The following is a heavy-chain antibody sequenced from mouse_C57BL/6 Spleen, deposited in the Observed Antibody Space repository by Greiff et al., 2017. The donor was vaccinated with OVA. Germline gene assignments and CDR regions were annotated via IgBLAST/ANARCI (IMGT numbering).Heavy chain of an antibody. V-gene: IGHV10-1*01. CDR1: GFSFNTYA. CDR2: IRSKSNNYAT. Sequence: EVMLVESGGGLVQPKGSLKLSCAASGFSFNTYAMNWVRQAPGKGLEWVARIRSKSNNYATYYADSVKDRFTISRDDSESMLYLQMNNLKTEDTAMYCCGRHANWGYFDYWGQGTTLTVSS. D-gene: IGHD4-1*01. CDR3: GRHANWGYFDY. J-gene: IGHJ2*01.